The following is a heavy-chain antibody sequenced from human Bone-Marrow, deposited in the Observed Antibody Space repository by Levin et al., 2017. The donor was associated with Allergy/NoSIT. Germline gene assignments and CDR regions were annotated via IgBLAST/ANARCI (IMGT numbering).Heavy chain of an antibody. D-gene: IGHD2-15*01. V-gene: IGHV3-53*01. CDR2: IYSGGST. CDR3: ARDHFATYMDV. Sequence: GGSLRLSCAASGFTVSSSYMSWVRQGPGKGLEWVSVIYSGGSTYYADSVKGRFTISRDNSKNTLYLQMNSLRAEDTAMYYRARDHFATYMDVWGKGTTVTVSS. CDR1: GFTVSSSY. J-gene: IGHJ6*03.